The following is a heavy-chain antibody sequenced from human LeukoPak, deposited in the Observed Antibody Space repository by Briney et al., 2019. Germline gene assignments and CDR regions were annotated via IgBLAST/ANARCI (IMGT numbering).Heavy chain of an antibody. CDR3: ARAPDRFAY. Sequence: GGSLRLSCAASGFTFSSYSMNWVRQAPGKGLEWVSYISSSGSTIYYADSVKGRFTISRDNAKNSLYLQMNSLRAEDTAVYYCARAPDRFAYWGQGTLVTVSS. J-gene: IGHJ4*02. CDR1: GFTFSSYS. D-gene: IGHD3-22*01. V-gene: IGHV3-48*04. CDR2: ISSSGSTI.